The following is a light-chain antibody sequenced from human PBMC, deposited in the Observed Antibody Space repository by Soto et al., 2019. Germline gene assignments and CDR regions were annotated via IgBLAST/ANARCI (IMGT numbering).Light chain of an antibody. CDR1: NSDVGSYNL. CDR2: EGS. V-gene: IGLV2-23*01. CDR3: CSYTGSSTFYV. Sequence: QSVLTQPTSVSGSPGQAITISRTGTNSDVGSYNLVSWYQQHPGKAPKLMIYEGSKRPSGVSNRFSGSKSGNTASLTISGLQAEDEADYYCCSYTGSSTFYVFGTGTKVTVL. J-gene: IGLJ1*01.